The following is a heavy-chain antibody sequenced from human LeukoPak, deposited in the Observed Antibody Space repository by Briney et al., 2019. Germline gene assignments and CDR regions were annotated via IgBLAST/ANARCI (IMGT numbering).Heavy chain of an antibody. V-gene: IGHV3-30-3*01. CDR3: ARDTLYYDILTCYRYYYYGMDV. D-gene: IGHD3-9*01. CDR2: ISYDGSNK. Sequence: GGSLRLSCAASGFTFSSYAMHWVRQAPGKGLERVAVISYDGSNKYYADSEKGRFTISRDNSKNTLYLQMNSLRAEDTAVYYCARDTLYYDILTCYRYYYYGMDVWGQGNTVTVSS. CDR1: GFTFSSYA. J-gene: IGHJ6*02.